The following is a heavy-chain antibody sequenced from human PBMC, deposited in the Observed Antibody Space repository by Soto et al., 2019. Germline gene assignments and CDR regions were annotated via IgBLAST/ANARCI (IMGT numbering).Heavy chain of an antibody. J-gene: IGHJ4*02. CDR1: GFTFSTYA. V-gene: IGHV3-23*01. CDR3: AKVEAGDLLPQGY. CDR2: ISGSGDST. D-gene: IGHD1-26*01. Sequence: EVQLLESRGGFVQPGGSLRLSCAASGFTFSTYAMSWVRQAPGKGLEWVSGISGSGDSTYYADSVKGRFTISRDNSKYTLYVQMNSLRADDTAVYYCAKVEAGDLLPQGYWGQGTLVTVSS.